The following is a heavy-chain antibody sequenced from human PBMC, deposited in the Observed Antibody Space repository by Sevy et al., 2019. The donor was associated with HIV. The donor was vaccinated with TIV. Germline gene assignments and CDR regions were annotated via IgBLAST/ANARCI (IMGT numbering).Heavy chain of an antibody. CDR3: AKEDASSGYYFDY. V-gene: IGHV3-30*18. Sequence: GGSLRLSCAASEFTFSSYGMHWVRQAPGKGLEWVAVISYDGSNKYYADSVKGRFTISRDNSKNTLYLQMNSLRAEDTAVYYCAKEDASSGYYFDYWGQGTLVTVSS. J-gene: IGHJ4*02. CDR1: EFTFSSYG. D-gene: IGHD3-22*01. CDR2: ISYDGSNK.